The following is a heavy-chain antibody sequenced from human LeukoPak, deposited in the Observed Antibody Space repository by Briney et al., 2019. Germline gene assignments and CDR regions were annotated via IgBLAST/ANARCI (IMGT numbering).Heavy chain of an antibody. V-gene: IGHV4-34*01. D-gene: IGHD3-22*01. CDR3: ARASHYYDSSGYFH. Sequence: SETLSLTCAVYGGSFSGYYWSWIRQPPGKGLEWIGEINHSGSTNYNPSLKSRVTTSVDTSKNQFSLKLSSVTAADTAVYYCARASHYYDSSGYFHWGQGTLVTVSS. J-gene: IGHJ4*02. CDR1: GGSFSGYY. CDR2: INHSGST.